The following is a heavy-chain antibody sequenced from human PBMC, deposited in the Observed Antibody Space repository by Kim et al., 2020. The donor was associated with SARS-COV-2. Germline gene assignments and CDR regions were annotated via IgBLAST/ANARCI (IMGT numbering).Heavy chain of an antibody. V-gene: IGHV1-24*01. D-gene: IGHD3-10*01. J-gene: IGHJ4*02. CDR1: GYSLTELS. Sequence: ASVKVSCKVSGYSLTELSMHWVRQAPGKGLEWMGGFDPEEGTIIYAQNFQGRVTMTEDTSTDTVYMSLSRLRSEDTATYYCATGYYYGSASYYKYWGQGTLVTVSS. CDR3: ATGYYYGSASYYKY. CDR2: FDPEEGTI.